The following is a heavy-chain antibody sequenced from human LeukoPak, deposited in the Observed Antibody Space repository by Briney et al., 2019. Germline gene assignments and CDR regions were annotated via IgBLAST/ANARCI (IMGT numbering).Heavy chain of an antibody. V-gene: IGHV3-23*01. Sequence: GGSLRLSCAASGFTFSSYAMSWVRQAPGKGLEWVSAISGSGGSTYYADSVKGRFTISRDNSKNTLYLQMNSLRAEDTAVYYCAKGQSYYYDSSGYYWDIDYWGQGTLVTVSS. J-gene: IGHJ4*02. CDR2: ISGSGGST. D-gene: IGHD3-22*01. CDR3: AKGQSYYYDSSGYYWDIDY. CDR1: GFTFSSYA.